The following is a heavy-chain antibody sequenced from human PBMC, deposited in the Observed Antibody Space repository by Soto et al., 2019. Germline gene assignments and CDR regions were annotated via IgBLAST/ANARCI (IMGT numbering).Heavy chain of an antibody. Sequence: EVQLVESGGVVVQPGGSLRLSCAASGFTFDDYTMHWVRQAPGKGLEWVSLISWDGGSTYYADSVKGRFTISRDNSKNSLYLQMNSLRTEDTALYYCAKDNLEMATIGDYFDYWGQGTLVTVSS. J-gene: IGHJ4*02. D-gene: IGHD5-12*01. CDR1: GFTFDDYT. CDR3: AKDNLEMATIGDYFDY. V-gene: IGHV3-43*01. CDR2: ISWDGGST.